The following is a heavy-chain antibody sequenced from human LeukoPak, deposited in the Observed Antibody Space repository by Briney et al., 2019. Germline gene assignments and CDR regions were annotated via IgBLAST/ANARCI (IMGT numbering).Heavy chain of an antibody. J-gene: IGHJ5*02. CDR1: GGSISSYY. CDR3: ARDLAAAGTIDP. Sequence: SETPSLTCTVSGGSISSYYWSWIRQPPGKGLEWIGYIYYRGSTNYNPSLKSRVTISEDTSKNQFSLKLSSVTAADTAVYYCARDLAAAGTIDPWGQGTLVTVSS. CDR2: IYYRGST. D-gene: IGHD6-13*01. V-gene: IGHV4-59*01.